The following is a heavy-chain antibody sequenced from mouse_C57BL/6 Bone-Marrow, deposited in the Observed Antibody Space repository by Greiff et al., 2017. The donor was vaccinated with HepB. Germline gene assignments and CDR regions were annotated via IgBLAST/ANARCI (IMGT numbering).Heavy chain of an antibody. CDR3: AKAGVYYAMDY. J-gene: IGHJ4*01. CDR2: ICSDGST. CDR1: GFSLTSYG. V-gene: IGHV2-6*03. Sequence: VKLQESGPGLVAPSQSLSITCTVSGFSLTSYGVHWVRQPPGKGLEWLVMICSDGSTTYNSALKSRLSISKDNSKSQVFLKMNSLRTDDTAMYYCAKAGVYYAMDYWGQGTSVTVSS.